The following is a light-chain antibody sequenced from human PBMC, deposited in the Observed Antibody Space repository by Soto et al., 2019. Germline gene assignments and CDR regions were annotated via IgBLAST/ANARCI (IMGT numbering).Light chain of an antibody. CDR1: SSNIGAGYE. V-gene: IGLV1-40*01. J-gene: IGLJ1*01. Sequence: QSVLTQPPSVSEAPGQRVTISCTGSSSNIGAGYEAHWYQQFPGTAPKLLIYEDNNRPSGVPDRFSGSKSGTSASLAITGRQAEDEAAYYCQYYDSSLSGYVFGTGTKVTVL. CDR2: EDN. CDR3: QYYDSSLSGYV.